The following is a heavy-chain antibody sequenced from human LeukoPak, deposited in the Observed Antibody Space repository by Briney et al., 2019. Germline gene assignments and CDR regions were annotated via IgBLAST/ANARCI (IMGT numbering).Heavy chain of an antibody. D-gene: IGHD1-26*01. CDR3: AREGSVVGARGAFDI. V-gene: IGHV1-8*01. J-gene: IGHJ3*02. Sequence: ASVKVSCKASGYTFSSYDIRCVRQATGQGLEWMGWMNPNSTNTGYAEKFQGGVTMTRNTSISTGYMDLSSLRSEDTAVYYCAREGSVVGARGAFDIWGQGTMVTVSS. CDR2: MNPNSTNT. CDR1: GYTFSSYD.